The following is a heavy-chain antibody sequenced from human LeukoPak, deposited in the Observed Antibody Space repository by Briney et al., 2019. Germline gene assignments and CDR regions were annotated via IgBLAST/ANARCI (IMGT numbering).Heavy chain of an antibody. J-gene: IGHJ4*02. CDR3: TREKRYFDWFQADY. CDR1: GFTFSDYA. Sequence: PGGSLRLSCTASGFTFSDYAMSWFRQAPGKGLERVGFIRNKAYGGTAEYAASVKGGFTISRDDSKTIAYLQMNSLKTEDTAVYYCTREKRYFDWFQADYWGQGTLVTVSS. CDR2: IRNKAYGGTA. D-gene: IGHD3-9*01. V-gene: IGHV3-49*03.